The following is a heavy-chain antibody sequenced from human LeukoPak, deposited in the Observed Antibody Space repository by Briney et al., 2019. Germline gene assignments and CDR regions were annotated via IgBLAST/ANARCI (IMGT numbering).Heavy chain of an antibody. CDR3: AKSGIVVVPAAQPFDY. CDR2: ISGSGGST. Sequence: TGGSLRLSCAASGFTFSSYAMSWVRQAPGKGLEWVSAISGSGGSTYYADSVKGRFTISRDNSKNTLYLQMNSLRAEDTAVYYCAKSGIVVVPAAQPFDYWGQGTLVTVSS. D-gene: IGHD2-2*01. V-gene: IGHV3-23*01. CDR1: GFTFSSYA. J-gene: IGHJ4*02.